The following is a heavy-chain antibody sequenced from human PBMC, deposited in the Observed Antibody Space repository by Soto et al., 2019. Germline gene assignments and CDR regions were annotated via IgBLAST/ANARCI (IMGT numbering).Heavy chain of an antibody. CDR2: ISYDGSNK. V-gene: IGHV3-30*18. CDR1: GFTFSSYG. D-gene: IGHD3-10*01. Sequence: QVQLVESGGGVVQPGRSLRLSCAASGFTFSSYGMHWVRQAPGKGLEWVAVISYDGSNKYYADSVKGRFTISRDNSKNTLYLQMNSLRAEDTAVYYCAKEDRGYFDYWGQETLVTVSS. J-gene: IGHJ4*02. CDR3: AKEDRGYFDY.